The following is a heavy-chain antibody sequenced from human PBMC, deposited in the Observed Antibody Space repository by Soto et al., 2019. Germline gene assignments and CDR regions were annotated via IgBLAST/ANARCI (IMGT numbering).Heavy chain of an antibody. D-gene: IGHD2-15*01. CDR1: GFTVSSNY. CDR2: IHSDGST. V-gene: IGHV3-53*04. Sequence: GWSLRLSCAASGFTVSSNYMSWVRQAPGKGLEWVSVIHSDGSTYYADSVKGRFTISRHSSKNTLYLQMNSLRTDDTAVYYCARVGQSCRGNSCYSSWFDPWGQGTLGTVSS. CDR3: ARVGQSCRGNSCYSSWFDP. J-gene: IGHJ5*02.